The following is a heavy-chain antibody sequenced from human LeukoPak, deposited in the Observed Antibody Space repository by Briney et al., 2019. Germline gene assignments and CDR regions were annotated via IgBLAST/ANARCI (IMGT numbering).Heavy chain of an antibody. CDR2: ISANGGST. V-gene: IGHV3-23*01. J-gene: IGHJ5*02. Sequence: GGSLRLSCAASGFTFSSYAMSWVRQAPGKGLEWVSGISANGGSTYYADSVKGRFTLSRDNSKDTVNLQMNSLRVDDTAVYYCARAPSYGDSENWFDPWGQGALVTVSS. CDR3: ARAPSYGDSENWFDP. CDR1: GFTFSSYA. D-gene: IGHD4-17*01.